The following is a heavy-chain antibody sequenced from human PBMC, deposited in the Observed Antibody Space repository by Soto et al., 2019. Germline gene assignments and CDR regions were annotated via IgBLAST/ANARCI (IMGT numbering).Heavy chain of an antibody. Sequence: QVQLVQSGAEVKKPGASVKVSCKASGYTFTSYGISWVRQAPGQGLEWMGWISAYNGNTNYAQKLQGRVTMTTDTSTSTASMELRSLRSDDTAGYYCASESAVAALDPWGQGTLVTVSS. V-gene: IGHV1-18*01. CDR2: ISAYNGNT. D-gene: IGHD6-19*01. CDR1: GYTFTSYG. J-gene: IGHJ5*02. CDR3: ASESAVAALDP.